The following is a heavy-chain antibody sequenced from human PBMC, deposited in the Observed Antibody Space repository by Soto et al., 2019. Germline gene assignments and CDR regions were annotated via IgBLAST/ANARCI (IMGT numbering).Heavy chain of an antibody. CDR1: GYTFTSYY. D-gene: IGHD1-1*01. V-gene: IGHV1-3*01. Sequence: ASVKVSCTASGYTFTSYYMHWVRQAPGQRLEWMGWINAGNGNTKYSQKFQGRVTITRDTSASTAYMELSSLRSEDTAVYYCASGRGWNDDKDFDYWGQGTLVTVSS. J-gene: IGHJ4*02. CDR3: ASGRGWNDDKDFDY. CDR2: INAGNGNT.